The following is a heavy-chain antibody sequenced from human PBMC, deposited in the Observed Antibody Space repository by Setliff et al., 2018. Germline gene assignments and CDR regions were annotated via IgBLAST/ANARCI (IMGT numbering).Heavy chain of an antibody. V-gene: IGHV1-46*01. Sequence: ASVKVSCKASAYTFTVYYIHWVRQAPGQGLEWMGTINTGGGSASIVDQFQGRVTMTRDTSTSTVYMEVNSLRSDDTAVYFCARGGVAAAGKKGVFEHWGQGTLVTVSS. CDR3: ARGGVAAAGKKGVFEH. J-gene: IGHJ4*02. CDR1: AYTFTVYY. CDR2: INTGGGSA. D-gene: IGHD6-13*01.